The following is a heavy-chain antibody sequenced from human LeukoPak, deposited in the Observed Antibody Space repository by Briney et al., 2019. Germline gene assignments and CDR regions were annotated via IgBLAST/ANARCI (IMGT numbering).Heavy chain of an antibody. J-gene: IGHJ3*02. CDR3: ARGKGGTHAFDI. V-gene: IGHV1-2*02. CDR1: GYTFTGYY. Sequence: ASVRVSCKASGYTFTGYYMHWVRQAPGQGLEWMGWINPNSGGTNYAQKFQGRVTMTRDTSISTAYMELSRLRSDDTAVYYCARGKGGTHAFDIWGQGTMVTVSS. CDR2: INPNSGGT. D-gene: IGHD1-26*01.